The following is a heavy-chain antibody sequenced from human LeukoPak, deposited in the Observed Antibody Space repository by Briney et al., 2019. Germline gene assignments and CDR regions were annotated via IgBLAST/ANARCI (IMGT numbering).Heavy chain of an antibody. V-gene: IGHV3-21*01. CDR3: TRGDFYVGAQDY. CDR1: GFTFSSYA. CDR2: ISSSSSYI. Sequence: PGRSLRLSCAASGFTFSSYAMHWVRQAPGKGLEWVSSISSSSSYIYYADSVKGRFTISRDNAKNTLYLQMNSLGAGDTAVYYCTRGDFYVGAQDYWGQGTLVAVSS. J-gene: IGHJ4*02. D-gene: IGHD1-26*01.